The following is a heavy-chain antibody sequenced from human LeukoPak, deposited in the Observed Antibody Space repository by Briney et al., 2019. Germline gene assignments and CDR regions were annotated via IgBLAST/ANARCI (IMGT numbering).Heavy chain of an antibody. J-gene: IGHJ4*02. D-gene: IGHD1-14*01. Sequence: SEALSLTCTVSLDSTTSNFWSWVRQPPGKGLEWIGEIHRSGSPNYNPSLQSRVTISIDRSRNQIALELSSVTAADTAVYYCAGEILGGFNPGAYWGQGTLVTVSS. CDR1: LDSTTSNF. CDR2: IHRSGSP. V-gene: IGHV4-4*02. CDR3: AGEILGGFNPGAY.